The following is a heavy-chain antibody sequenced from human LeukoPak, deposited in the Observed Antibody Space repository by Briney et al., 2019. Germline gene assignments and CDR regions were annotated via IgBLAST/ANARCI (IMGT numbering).Heavy chain of an antibody. CDR1: GYTFTSYD. J-gene: IGHJ5*02. V-gene: IGHV1-8*01. CDR3: ARAGRANYYGSGSPGGNWFDP. D-gene: IGHD3-10*01. CDR2: MNPNSGNT. Sequence: ASVKVSCKASGYTFTSYDINWVRQATGQGLEWMGWMNPNSGNTGYAQKFQGRVTMTRNTSISTAYMELSSLRSGDTAVYYCARAGRANYYGSGSPGGNWFDPWGQGTLVTVSS.